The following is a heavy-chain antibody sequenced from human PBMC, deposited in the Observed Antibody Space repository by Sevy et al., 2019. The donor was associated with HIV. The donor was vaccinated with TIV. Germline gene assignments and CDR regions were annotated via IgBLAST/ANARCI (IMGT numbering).Heavy chain of an antibody. D-gene: IGHD6-13*01. CDR2: IYSGGRT. V-gene: IGHV3-53*01. CDR3: AKDGSSWGGLYVY. J-gene: IGHJ4*02. CDR1: GFTVSSNY. Sequence: GGFLRLSCAASGFTVSSNYMSWVRQAPGKGLEWVSVIYSGGRTYYADSVKGRFTISRDTSKNTLYLQMNSLRADDTAVYYWAKDGSSWGGLYVYWGQGTLVTVSS.